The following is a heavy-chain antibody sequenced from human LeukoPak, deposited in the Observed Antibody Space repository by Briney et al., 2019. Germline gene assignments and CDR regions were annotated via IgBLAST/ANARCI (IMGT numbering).Heavy chain of an antibody. V-gene: IGHV1-2*02. Sequence: GASVKVSCKASGYTFTSYDINWVRQATGQGLEWMGWINPNSGGTKYAQKFQGRVTMTRDTSISTAYMELSSLTSDDTAVFYCARNGDSTPEFDYWGQGTLVTVSS. CDR3: ARNGDSTPEFDY. CDR1: GYTFTSYD. CDR2: INPNSGGT. D-gene: IGHD4-17*01. J-gene: IGHJ4*02.